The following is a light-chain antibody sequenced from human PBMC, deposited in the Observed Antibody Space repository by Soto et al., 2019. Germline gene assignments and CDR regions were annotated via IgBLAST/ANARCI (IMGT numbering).Light chain of an antibody. J-gene: IGKJ3*01. CDR1: QSLSSSY. CDR3: QQYRSSFT. V-gene: IGKV3-20*01. Sequence: EIVLTQSPGTLSLSPGERATLSCRASQSLSSSYLAWYQQKPGQAPRLLIYGASSRATGIPDRFSGSGSGTDFTLTISRLEPEDFAVYYCQQYRSSFTFGPGTKVDIK. CDR2: GAS.